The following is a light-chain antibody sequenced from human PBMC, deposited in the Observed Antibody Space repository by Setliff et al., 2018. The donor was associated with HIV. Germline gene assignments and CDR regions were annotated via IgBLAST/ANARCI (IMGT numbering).Light chain of an antibody. J-gene: IGLJ1*01. CDR2: EVT. Sequence: QSVLTQPASVSGSPGQSITISCTGTSSDIGTFTFVSWYQQYPGKAPKLLIYEVTERPSGISARFSGFESGNTASLTISGLQAEDEADYYCSSYGRNSLYVFGSGTKVTVL. CDR1: SSDIGTFTF. CDR3: SSYGRNSLYV. V-gene: IGLV2-14*03.